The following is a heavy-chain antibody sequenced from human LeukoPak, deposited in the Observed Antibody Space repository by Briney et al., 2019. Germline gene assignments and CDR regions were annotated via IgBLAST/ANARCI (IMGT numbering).Heavy chain of an antibody. CDR3: AAVEREYFDTSGYFDY. CDR2: INPSGGST. CDR1: GYTFTSYY. V-gene: IGHV1-46*01. Sequence: ASVKVSCKASGYTFTSYYMHWVQQAPGQGLEWMGIINPSGGSTSYAQKFQGRVTMTRDTSTSTVYMELSSLRSEDTAVYYCAAVEREYFDTSGYFDYWGQGTLVTVSS. D-gene: IGHD3-22*01. J-gene: IGHJ4*02.